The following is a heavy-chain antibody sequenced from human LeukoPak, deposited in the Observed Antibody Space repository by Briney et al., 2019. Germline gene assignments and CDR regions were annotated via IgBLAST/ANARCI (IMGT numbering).Heavy chain of an antibody. J-gene: IGHJ4*02. CDR1: GFTFSSYA. CDR2: ISGSGGST. V-gene: IGHV3-23*01. CDR3: ASLAPRLRHFDY. Sequence: GGSLRLSCAASGFTFSSYAMSWVRQAPGKGLEWVSAISGSGGSTYYADSVKGRFTISRDNAKNSLYLQMNSLRAEDTAVYYCASLAPRLRHFDYWGQGTLVTVSS. D-gene: IGHD4-17*01.